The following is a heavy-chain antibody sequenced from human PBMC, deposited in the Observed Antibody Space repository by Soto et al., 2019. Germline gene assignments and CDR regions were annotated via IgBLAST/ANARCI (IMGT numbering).Heavy chain of an antibody. CDR1: GFTFSSYG. V-gene: IGHV3-30*18. D-gene: IGHD4-17*01. Sequence: QVQLVESGGGVVQPGRSLRLSCAASGFTFSSYGMHWVRQAPGKGLEWVAVISYDGSNKYYADSVKGRFTISRDNSKNTLYLQMNSLRAEDTAVYYCEKGLATVTTPIDYWGQGTLVTVSS. CDR2: ISYDGSNK. CDR3: EKGLATVTTPIDY. J-gene: IGHJ4*02.